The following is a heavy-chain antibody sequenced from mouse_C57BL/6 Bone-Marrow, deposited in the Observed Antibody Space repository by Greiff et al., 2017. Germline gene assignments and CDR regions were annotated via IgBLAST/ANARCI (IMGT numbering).Heavy chain of an antibody. CDR3: ASFDGNYFDF. J-gene: IGHJ2*01. CDR1: GFNIKDDY. V-gene: IGHV14-4*01. CDR2: IDPEIGDT. Sequence: EVQLQQSGAELVRPGASVKLSCTASGFNIKDDYIPWVKQRPEQGLEWIGWIDPEIGDTEYASKFQGKATITSDTSSNTAYLQLSRLTSEDPAVYYCASFDGNYFDFWGQGTPLTVAS. D-gene: IGHD2-3*01.